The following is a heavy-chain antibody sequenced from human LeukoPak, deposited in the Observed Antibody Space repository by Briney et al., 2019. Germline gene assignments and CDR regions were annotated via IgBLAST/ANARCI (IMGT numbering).Heavy chain of an antibody. J-gene: IGHJ4*02. CDR2: INPKSGGT. D-gene: IGHD5-12*01. V-gene: IGHV1-2*02. CDR1: GYTFSGYY. CDR3: ARDDALVATGSFDY. Sequence: ASVKVSCKASGYTFSGYYMHWVRQAPGQGLEWMGWINPKSGGTNYAQKFQGRVTITRDTSINTAYMELSRLRSDDTAVYYCARDDALVATGSFDYWGQGTLVTVSS.